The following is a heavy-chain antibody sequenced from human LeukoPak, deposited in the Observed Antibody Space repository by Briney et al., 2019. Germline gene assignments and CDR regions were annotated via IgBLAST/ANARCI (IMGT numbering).Heavy chain of an antibody. CDR3: ARGRIQLWSPGDFDY. Sequence: SETLSLTCTVSGGSISSSSYYWGWIRQPPGKGLEWIGSIYYSGSTYYNPSLKSRVTISVDTSKNQFSLKLSSVTAADTAVYYCARGRIQLWSPGDFDYWGQGTLVTVSS. V-gene: IGHV4-39*07. D-gene: IGHD5-18*01. CDR1: GGSISSSSYY. J-gene: IGHJ4*02. CDR2: IYYSGST.